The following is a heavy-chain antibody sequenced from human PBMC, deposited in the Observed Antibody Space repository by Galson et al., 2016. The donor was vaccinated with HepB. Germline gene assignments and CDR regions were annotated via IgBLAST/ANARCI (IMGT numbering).Heavy chain of an antibody. CDR1: GFSLNTGGKR. CDR3: AQNSNWGDSFAY. V-gene: IGHV2-70*04. J-gene: IGHJ4*02. CDR2: IDWDDEK. D-gene: IGHD7-27*01. Sequence: PALVKPTQTLTLTCTFSGFSLNTGGKRVSWIRLPPGKALEWLARIDWDDEKFYSTSLKTRLTISKDTSKNQVVLTMTHMDPVDTATYYCAQNSNWGDSFAYWGQGTLVTVSS.